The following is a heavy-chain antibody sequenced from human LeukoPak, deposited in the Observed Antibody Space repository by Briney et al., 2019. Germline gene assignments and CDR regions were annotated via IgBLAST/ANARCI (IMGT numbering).Heavy chain of an antibody. CDR3: ARILRGYSYGWYFDL. Sequence: SETLCLTCAVSGGAISSYYWSWIRQPPGKGLEWIGDIYYSGSTNYNPSLKSRVTISVDTSKNQFSLKLSSVTAADTAVYYCARILRGYSYGWYFDLWGRGTLVTVSS. D-gene: IGHD5-18*01. CDR2: IYYSGST. J-gene: IGHJ2*01. CDR1: GGAISSYY. V-gene: IGHV4-59*08.